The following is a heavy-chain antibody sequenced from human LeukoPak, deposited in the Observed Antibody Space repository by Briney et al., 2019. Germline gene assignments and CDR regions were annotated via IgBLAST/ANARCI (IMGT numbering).Heavy chain of an antibody. D-gene: IGHD4-23*01. CDR1: GGSISSYY. CDR2: TYTSGST. CDR3: ARATRWVPFDY. J-gene: IGHJ4*02. V-gene: IGHV4-4*07. Sequence: PSETLSLTCTVSGGSISSYYWSWIRQPAGKGLEWIGRTYTSGSTNYNPSLKSRVTISVDKSKNQFSLKLSSVTAADTAVYYCARATRWVPFDYWGQGTLVTVSS.